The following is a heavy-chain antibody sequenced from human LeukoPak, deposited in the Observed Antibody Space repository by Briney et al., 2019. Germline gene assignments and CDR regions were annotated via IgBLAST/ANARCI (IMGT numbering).Heavy chain of an antibody. CDR2: IYSGGST. Sequence: GGSLRLSCAASGFTVSSNYMSWVRQAPGKGLEWVSVIYSGGSTYYADSVKGRFTISRDNSKNTLYLQMNSLRAEDTAVYYCAIHSGSYERSFDYWGQGTLVTVSS. CDR3: AIHSGSYERSFDY. V-gene: IGHV3-53*01. CDR1: GFTVSSNY. J-gene: IGHJ4*02. D-gene: IGHD1-26*01.